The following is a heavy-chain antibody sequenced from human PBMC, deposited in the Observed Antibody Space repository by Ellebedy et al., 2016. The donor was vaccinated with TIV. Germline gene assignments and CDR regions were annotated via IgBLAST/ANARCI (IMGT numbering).Heavy chain of an antibody. CDR1: GFTFSSYA. CDR3: AKDIFYDDFYFDY. J-gene: IGHJ4*02. CDR2: ISYDGSNK. Sequence: GGSLRLSCAASGFTFSSYAMHWVRQAPGKGLEWVAVISYDGSNKYYADSVKGRFTISRDNSKNTLYLQMNSLRAEDTAVYYCAKDIFYDDFYFDYWGQGTLVTVSP. V-gene: IGHV3-30-3*01. D-gene: IGHD4-17*01.